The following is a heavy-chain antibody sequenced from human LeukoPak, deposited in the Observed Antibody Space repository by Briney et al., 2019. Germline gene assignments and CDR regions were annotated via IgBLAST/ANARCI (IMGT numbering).Heavy chain of an antibody. CDR2: ISYSGST. CDR1: GDSMRSSNYQ. V-gene: IGHV4-39*07. Sequence: SETLSLTSAVSGDSMRSSNYQWGWIRQPPGKGFEWLGTISYSGSTHYNPSLKSRVTISVDTSKNQFSLKLSSVTAADTAVYYCARDVGSSGYYDYWGQGTLVTVSS. J-gene: IGHJ4*02. CDR3: ARDVGSSGYYDY. D-gene: IGHD3-22*01.